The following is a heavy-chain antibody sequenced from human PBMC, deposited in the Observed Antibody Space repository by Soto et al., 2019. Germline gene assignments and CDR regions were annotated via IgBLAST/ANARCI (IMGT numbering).Heavy chain of an antibody. CDR1: GYTFNNYG. Sequence: GASVKVSCKTSGYTFNNYGISWVRQAPGQGLEWMGWISDYNGNTNYAQKFQGRVTMTTDTSTKTVYMVLTSLRSDDTAVYYCARDGYPGGYGMDVWGQGTTVTVSS. CDR3: ARDGYPGGYGMDV. J-gene: IGHJ6*02. V-gene: IGHV1-18*01. CDR2: ISDYNGNT. D-gene: IGHD5-18*01.